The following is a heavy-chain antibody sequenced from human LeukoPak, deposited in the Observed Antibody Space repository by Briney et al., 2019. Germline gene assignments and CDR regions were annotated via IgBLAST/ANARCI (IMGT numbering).Heavy chain of an antibody. Sequence: SQTLSLTCAISGDSVSSNSAAWNWIRQSPSGGLEWLGRTYYRSKWYNDYAVSVKSRITINPDTSKNQFSLQLNSVTPEDTAVYYCARDRGTADFWSGYPRHNWFDPWGQGTLVTVSS. J-gene: IGHJ5*02. CDR3: ARDRGTADFWSGYPRHNWFDP. D-gene: IGHD3-3*01. CDR2: TYYRSKWYN. V-gene: IGHV6-1*01. CDR1: GDSVSSNSAA.